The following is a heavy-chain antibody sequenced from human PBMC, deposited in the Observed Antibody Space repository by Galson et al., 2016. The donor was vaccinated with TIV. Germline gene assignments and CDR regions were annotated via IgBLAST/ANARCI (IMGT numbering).Heavy chain of an antibody. J-gene: IGHJ4*02. D-gene: IGHD3-16*01. Sequence: SETLSLTCTVSGGSISDYYWSWIRQPPGKGLDWIGYVYYTGSTDYNPSLKSRVTISVDTSKNQFSLRLSSVTAADTAMYYCARVPLGYFDYWGQGILVTVSS. CDR3: ARVPLGYFDY. CDR2: VYYTGST. CDR1: GGSISDYY. V-gene: IGHV4-59*01.